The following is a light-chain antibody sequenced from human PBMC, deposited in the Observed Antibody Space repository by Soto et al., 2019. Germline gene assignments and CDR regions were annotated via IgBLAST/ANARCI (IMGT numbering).Light chain of an antibody. CDR2: SDG. V-gene: IGLV1-44*01. CDR1: NSNIAGDT. CDR3: EAWDDSLNGQRV. J-gene: IGLJ3*02. Sequence: QSVLTQPASASGTPGQRVTISCSGSNSNIAGDTINWYQQLPGMAPRLLIYSDGQRPSGVPARFSGSTSGTSASLTISGLQSEDEADYYCEAWDDSLNGQRVFGGGTKVTVL.